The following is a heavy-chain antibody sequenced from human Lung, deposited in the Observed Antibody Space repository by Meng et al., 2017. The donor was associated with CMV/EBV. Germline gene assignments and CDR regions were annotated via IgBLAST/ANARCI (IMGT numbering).Heavy chain of an antibody. CDR2: INSGGTTK. CDR3: AREYYDFWSGNSREAFDI. J-gene: IGHJ3*02. V-gene: IGHV3-48*03. CDR1: GFTLSSYE. D-gene: IGHD3-3*01. Sequence: SCVASGFTLSSYEMNWVRQAPGKGLEWLSYINSGGTTKKYADSVKGRFTISRDNAKNSLNLQMSSLRAEDTAVYYCAREYYDFWSGNSREAFDIWXQGKXVTVSS.